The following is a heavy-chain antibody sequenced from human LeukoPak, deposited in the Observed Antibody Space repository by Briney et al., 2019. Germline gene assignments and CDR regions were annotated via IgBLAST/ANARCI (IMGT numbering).Heavy chain of an antibody. CDR3: ACGSEQVP. CDR2: IYYSGST. V-gene: IGHV4-34*01. J-gene: IGHJ5*02. CDR1: GGSFSGYY. Sequence: SETLSLTCAVYGGSFSGYYWSWIRQPPGKGLEWIGSIYYSGSTYYNPSLKSRVTISVDTSKNQFSLKLSSVTAADTAVYYCACGSEQVPWGQGTLVTVSS. D-gene: IGHD1-26*01.